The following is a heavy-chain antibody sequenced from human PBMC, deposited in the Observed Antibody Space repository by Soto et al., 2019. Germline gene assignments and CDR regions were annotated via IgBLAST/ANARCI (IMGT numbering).Heavy chain of an antibody. J-gene: IGHJ6*02. Sequence: QVQLAQSGAEEKKPGSSVKVSCKASGGTFSNSAISWVRQAPGQGLEWMGGIIPIFDTPKYAQNFQGRVTITADKSTRTAYIELRSLRSEDTAVYYSATVAYSSCRTYYYYYYGVDVWGQGPTVTVSS. D-gene: IGHD6-6*01. CDR3: ATVAYSSCRTYYYYYYGVDV. CDR2: IIPIFDTP. CDR1: GGTFSNSA. V-gene: IGHV1-69*06.